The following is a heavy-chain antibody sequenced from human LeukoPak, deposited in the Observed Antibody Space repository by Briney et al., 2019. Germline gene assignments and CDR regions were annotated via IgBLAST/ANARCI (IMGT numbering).Heavy chain of an antibody. CDR2: IRYDGSNE. J-gene: IGHJ3*02. CDR1: GFTFSSHG. V-gene: IGHV3-30*02. D-gene: IGHD1-14*01. Sequence: PGGSLRLSCAASGFTFSSHGMHWVRQAPGKGLEWVSFIRYDGSNEYYGDSVKGRFTISRDNAKNSLYLQMNSLKAEDTAVYYCARVDRDGGDAFDIWGQGTMVTVSS. CDR3: ARVDRDGGDAFDI.